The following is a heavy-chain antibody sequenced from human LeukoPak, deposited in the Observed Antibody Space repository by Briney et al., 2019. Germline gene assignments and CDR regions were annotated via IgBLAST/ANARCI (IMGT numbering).Heavy chain of an antibody. J-gene: IGHJ6*02. D-gene: IGHD2-15*01. CDR1: GFTFPRHA. CDR3: AKDRRSCSGGNCYGMDV. V-gene: IGHV3-23*01. CDR2: SAGSGGST. Sequence: PGGSLRLSCAASGFTFPRHAMSWVRQAPGKGLEWVASSAGSGGSTHYADSVKGRFTISRDNSKNTLSLQMNSLRAEDTAVYYCAKDRRSCSGGNCYGMDVWGQGTTVTVSS.